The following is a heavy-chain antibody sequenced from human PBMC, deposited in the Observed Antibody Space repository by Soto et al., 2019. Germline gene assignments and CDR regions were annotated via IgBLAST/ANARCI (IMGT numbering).Heavy chain of an antibody. CDR3: ATYYDFWSGYSIWDY. J-gene: IGHJ4*02. CDR2: ISSSGSTI. Sequence: PGGSLRLSCAASGSTFSDYYMSWIRQAPGKGLEWVSYISSSGSTIYYADSVKGRFTISRDNAKNSPYLQMNSLRAEDTAVYYCATYYDFWSGYSIWDYWGQGTLVTVSS. D-gene: IGHD3-3*01. CDR1: GSTFSDYY. V-gene: IGHV3-11*01.